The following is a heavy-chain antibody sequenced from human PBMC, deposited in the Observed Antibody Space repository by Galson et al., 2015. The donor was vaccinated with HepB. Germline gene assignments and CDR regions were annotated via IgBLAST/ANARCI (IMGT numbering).Heavy chain of an antibody. CDR2: ISSSGYYT. CDR3: ARGRTKNQVETTPDY. Sequence: SLRLSCAASGFTFSPYTMIWVRQAPGKGLQWVSSISSSGYYTDYADSVKGRFTISRDNAKNSLYLQMNNLRAEDTAVYFCARGRTKNQVETTPDYWGQGTLVTVSS. CDR1: GFTFSPYT. V-gene: IGHV3-21*01. J-gene: IGHJ4*02. D-gene: IGHD1-26*01.